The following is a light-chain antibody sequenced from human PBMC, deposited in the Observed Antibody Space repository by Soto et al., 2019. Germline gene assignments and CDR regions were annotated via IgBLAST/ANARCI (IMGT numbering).Light chain of an antibody. CDR1: QSISDS. J-gene: IGKJ1*01. CDR2: DAS. Sequence: DIQMTQSPSTLSASVGDRVTITCRASQSISDSLAWYQHKPGKAPSLLISDASTLERGVPLRFSGSGSGTDFTLAISSLQPEDSATYYCLQDINYPWTFGQGTKVDIK. V-gene: IGKV1-5*01. CDR3: LQDINYPWT.